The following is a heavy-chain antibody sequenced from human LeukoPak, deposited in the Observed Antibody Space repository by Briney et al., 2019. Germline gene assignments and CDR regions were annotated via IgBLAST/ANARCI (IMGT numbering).Heavy chain of an antibody. D-gene: IGHD3-10*01. J-gene: IGHJ4*02. CDR2: IFYNGNT. CDR3: ARGRMIRGVTRGFDS. Sequence: SETLSLTCSVSGDSISSYYWSWIRQPPGKGLEWIGYIFYNGNTNYNPSLKSRVTISVDTSKNQFSLKLSSVTAADTAVYYCARGRMIRGVTRGFDSWGQGTLVTVSS. V-gene: IGHV4-59*01. CDR1: GDSISSYY.